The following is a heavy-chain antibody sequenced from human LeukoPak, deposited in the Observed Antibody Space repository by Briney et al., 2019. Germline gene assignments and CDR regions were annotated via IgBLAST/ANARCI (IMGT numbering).Heavy chain of an antibody. V-gene: IGHV3-74*01. CDR2: INSDGSTT. Sequence: GGSLRVSCAASGFTFSNHWMHCVRQAPGKGLVWVSRINSDGSTTTYADSVKGRFTISRDNAKNTLYLQMNSLSAEDTAVYYCARGGSYSYGPFYYWGQGTLSTVSS. CDR1: GFTFSNHW. CDR3: ARGGSYSYGPFYY. J-gene: IGHJ4*02. D-gene: IGHD5-18*01.